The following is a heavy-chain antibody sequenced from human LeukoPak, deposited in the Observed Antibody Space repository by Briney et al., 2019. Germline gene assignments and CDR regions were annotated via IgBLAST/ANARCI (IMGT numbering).Heavy chain of an antibody. V-gene: IGHV3-23*01. CDR1: GFTFSSYA. Sequence: GGSLRLSCAASGFTFSSYAMSWVRQAPGKGLEWVSAISGSGGSTYCADSVKGRFTISRDNSKNTLYLQMNSLRAEDTAVYYCAEAPRYSSSSDLLDYWGQGTLVTVSS. D-gene: IGHD6-6*01. CDR2: ISGSGGST. J-gene: IGHJ4*02. CDR3: AEAPRYSSSSDLLDY.